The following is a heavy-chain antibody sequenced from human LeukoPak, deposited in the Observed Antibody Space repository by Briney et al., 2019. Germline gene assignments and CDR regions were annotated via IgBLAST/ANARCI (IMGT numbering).Heavy chain of an antibody. CDR1: GFTFGSYG. CDR2: IWYDGSNK. D-gene: IGHD5-18*01. J-gene: IGHJ4*02. Sequence: GGSLRLSCAASGFTFGSYGMHWVRQAPGKGLEWVAVIWYDGSNKYYADSVKGRFTISRDNSKNTLYLQMNSLRAEDTAVYYCARAEVDTAMGSVWGQGTLVTVSS. V-gene: IGHV3-33*01. CDR3: ARAEVDTAMGSV.